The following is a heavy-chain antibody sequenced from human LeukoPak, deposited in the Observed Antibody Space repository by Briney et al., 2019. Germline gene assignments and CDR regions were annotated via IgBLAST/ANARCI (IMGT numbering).Heavy chain of an antibody. CDR1: GGSISSYY. CDR3: ARRAKTYGFDP. J-gene: IGHJ5*02. D-gene: IGHD4-17*01. Sequence: SETLSLTCTVSGGSISSYYWSWIRQPPGKGLEWIGYIYYSGSTNYNPSLKSRVTISVDTSKYQFSLKLSSVTAADTAVYFCARRAKTYGFDPWGQGTLVTVSS. CDR2: IYYSGST. V-gene: IGHV4-59*01.